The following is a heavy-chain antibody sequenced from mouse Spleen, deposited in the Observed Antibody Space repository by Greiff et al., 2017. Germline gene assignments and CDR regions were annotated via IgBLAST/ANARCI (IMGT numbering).Heavy chain of an antibody. CDR2: ISNGGGST. CDR3: ARLDGYYRFADY. Sequence: EVKLVESGGGLVQPGGSLKLSCAASGFTFSSYTMSWVRQTPEKRLEWVAYISNGGGSTYYPDTVKGRFTISRDNAKNTLYLQMSSLKSEDTAMYYCARLDGYYRFADYWGQGTTLTVSS. J-gene: IGHJ2*01. V-gene: IGHV5-12-2*01. CDR1: GFTFSSYT. D-gene: IGHD2-3*01.